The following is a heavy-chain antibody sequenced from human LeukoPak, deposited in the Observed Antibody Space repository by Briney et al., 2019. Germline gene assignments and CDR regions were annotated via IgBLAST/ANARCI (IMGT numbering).Heavy chain of an antibody. V-gene: IGHV1-18*04. D-gene: IGHD3-9*01. CDR1: GYTFTSYG. Sequence: GASVKVSCKASGYTFTSYGISWVRQAPGQGLEWMGWISAYNGNTNYAQKLQGRVTMTTDTSTSTAYMELRSLRSDDTAVYYCARVLGAGRYFGWPFDYWGQGTLVTVSS. CDR3: ARVLGAGRYFGWPFDY. CDR2: ISAYNGNT. J-gene: IGHJ4*02.